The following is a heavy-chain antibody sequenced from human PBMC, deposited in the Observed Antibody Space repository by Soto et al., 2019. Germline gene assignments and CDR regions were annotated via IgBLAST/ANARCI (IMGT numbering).Heavy chain of an antibody. D-gene: IGHD3-16*01. CDR1: GFTVSTKY. Sequence: EVQLVESGGGLVQPGGSLSLSCAASGFTVSTKYMSWVRQAPGKGLEWVSVISSGGSTFYADSVRGRFTISRDNSKNTVKLQMNSLRAEDTAVYYCARDPWAADYWGQGTLVTVSS. J-gene: IGHJ4*02. V-gene: IGHV3-66*01. CDR3: ARDPWAADY. CDR2: ISSGGST.